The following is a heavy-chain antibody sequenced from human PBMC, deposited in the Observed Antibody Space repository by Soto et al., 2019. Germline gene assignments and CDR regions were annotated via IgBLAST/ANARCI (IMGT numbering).Heavy chain of an antibody. Sequence: QVQLQESGPGLVKPSETLSLTCTVSGGSVGTSDYYWSWIRQTPGKGLEWIVYVYYTGSTNYHPSLKSRHTMSVASSKNEVSLRVTSVTAADTAVYFCARWNRFGETSHFDYWGQGILVTVSA. V-gene: IGHV4-61*08. D-gene: IGHD3-10*01. CDR1: GGSVGTSDYY. J-gene: IGHJ4*02. CDR3: ARWNRFGETSHFDY. CDR2: VYYTGST.